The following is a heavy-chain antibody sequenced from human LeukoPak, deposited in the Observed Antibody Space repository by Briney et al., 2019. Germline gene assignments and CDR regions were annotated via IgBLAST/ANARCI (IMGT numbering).Heavy chain of an antibody. V-gene: IGHV3-23*01. D-gene: IGHD2-2*01. CDR2: ISGSGGST. Sequence: GRSLRLSCAASGFTFSSYAMSWVRQAPGKGLEWVSAISGSGGSTYYADSVKGRFTISRDNSKNTLYLQMNSLRAEDTAVYYCAKDRSSGQGNYWGQGTLVTVSS. CDR3: AKDRSSGQGNY. J-gene: IGHJ4*02. CDR1: GFTFSSYA.